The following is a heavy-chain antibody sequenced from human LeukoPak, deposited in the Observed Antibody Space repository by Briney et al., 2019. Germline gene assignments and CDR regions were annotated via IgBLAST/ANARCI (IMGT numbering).Heavy chain of an antibody. D-gene: IGHD6-19*01. V-gene: IGHV5-51*01. J-gene: IGHJ1*01. CDR2: IYPGDSDT. Sequence: GESLKISCKGSGYSFTSYWIGWVRQMPGKGLEWMGIIYPGDSDTRYSPSFQGQVPISADKSISTAYLQWSSLKASDTAMYYCARGPIAVAGTWYFQHWGQGTLVTVSS. CDR3: ARGPIAVAGTWYFQH. CDR1: GYSFTSYW.